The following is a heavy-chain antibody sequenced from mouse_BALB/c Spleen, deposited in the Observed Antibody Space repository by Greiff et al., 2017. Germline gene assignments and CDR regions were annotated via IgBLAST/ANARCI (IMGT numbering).Heavy chain of an antibody. CDR2: IDTSDSYT. D-gene: IGHD2-14*01. Sequence: QVQLQQPGAELVMPGASVKMSCKASGYTFTDYWMHWVKQRPGQGLEWIGAIDTSDSYTSYNQKFKGKATLTVDESSSTAYMQLSSLTSEDSAVYYCARNYRYDEKAMDYWGQGTSVTVSS. J-gene: IGHJ4*01. V-gene: IGHV1-69*01. CDR1: GYTFTDYW. CDR3: ARNYRYDEKAMDY.